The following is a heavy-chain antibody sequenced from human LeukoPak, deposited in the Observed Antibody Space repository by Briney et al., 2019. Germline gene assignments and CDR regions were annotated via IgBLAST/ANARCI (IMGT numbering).Heavy chain of an antibody. J-gene: IGHJ4*02. CDR2: ISGSVSST. V-gene: IGHV3-23*01. CDR1: GFSFSTYD. CDR3: AKNTSGSYFDH. D-gene: IGHD1-26*01. Sequence: PGGPLRLSCAASGFSFSTYDMTWVRQAPGKGLEWVSAISGSVSSTNYADSVKGRFTISRDNSKNTLYLQMNSLRAEDTAVYYCAKNTSGSYFDHWGQGTLVTVSS.